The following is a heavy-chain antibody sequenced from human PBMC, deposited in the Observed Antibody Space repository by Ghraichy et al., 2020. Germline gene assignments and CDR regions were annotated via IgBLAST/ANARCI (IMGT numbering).Heavy chain of an antibody. J-gene: IGHJ6*02. Sequence: SETLSLTCTVSGGSISSSSYYWSWIRQPPGKGLEWIGSVYYTGSTHYNPSLKSRVTISADTSKKQFSLKLSSVTAADTAVYYCARDLRRYDFWSGYYRADYYYYGMDVWGHGTTVTVSS. CDR1: GGSISSSSYY. CDR2: VYYTGST. CDR3: ARDLRRYDFWSGYYRADYYYYGMDV. D-gene: IGHD3-3*01. V-gene: IGHV4-39*07.